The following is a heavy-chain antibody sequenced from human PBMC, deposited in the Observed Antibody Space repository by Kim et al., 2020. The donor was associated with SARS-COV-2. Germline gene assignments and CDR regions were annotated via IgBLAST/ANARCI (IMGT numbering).Heavy chain of an antibody. J-gene: IGHJ4*01. Sequence: SETLSLTCTVSGGSISSSGYSWTWIRQHPGKGLEWIGYMFYSGPTNYNPSLRSRAIVSLDTSKNQFSLKLSSVTAADTAVYYCARIPLAASGWGFFDSWG. CDR2: MFYSGPT. D-gene: IGHD6-13*01. CDR3: ARIPLAASGWGFFDS. CDR1: GGSISSSGYS. V-gene: IGHV4-31*03.